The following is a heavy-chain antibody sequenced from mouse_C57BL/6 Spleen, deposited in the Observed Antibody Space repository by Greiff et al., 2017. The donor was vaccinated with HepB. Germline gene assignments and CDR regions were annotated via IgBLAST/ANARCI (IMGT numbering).Heavy chain of an antibody. J-gene: IGHJ3*01. CDR2: INPSTGGT. CDR3: VRYPFAY. Sequence: EVQLQQSGPELVKPGASVKISCKASGYSFTGYYMNWVKQSPEKSLEWIGEINPSTGGTTYNQKFKAKATLTVDKSSSTAYMQLKGLTSEDSAFYYCVRYPFAYWGQGTLVTVSA. CDR1: GYSFTGYY. V-gene: IGHV1-42*01.